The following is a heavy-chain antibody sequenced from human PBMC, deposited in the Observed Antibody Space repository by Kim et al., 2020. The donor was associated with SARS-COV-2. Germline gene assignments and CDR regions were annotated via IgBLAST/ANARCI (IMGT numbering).Heavy chain of an antibody. CDR3: ARLLGDYGDFGWYFDS. CDR2: MYHSGNT. CDR1: GGSISSGGSY. Sequence: SETLSLTCTVSGGSISSGGSYWSWIRQHPGKGLEWIGHMYHSGNTYYNPSLKSRLVISMDTPKNQFSLKLSSVTAADTAVYYCARLLGDYGDFGWYFDSWGQGSLVTVSS. V-gene: IGHV4-31*03. D-gene: IGHD3-16*01. J-gene: IGHJ4*02.